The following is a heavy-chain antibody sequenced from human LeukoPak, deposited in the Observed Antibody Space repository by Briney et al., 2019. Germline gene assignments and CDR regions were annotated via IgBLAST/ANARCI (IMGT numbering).Heavy chain of an antibody. D-gene: IGHD6-19*01. CDR1: GFIFNNYA. J-gene: IGHJ4*02. V-gene: IGHV3-9*01. CDR3: AKDNRRHYTSGPNPDSLH. CDR2: ISWNSGSI. Sequence: GGSLRLSCAGSGFIFNNYAMHWVRQPPGKGLEWVSGISWNSGSIDYADSVKGRFTISRDNAKNSLYLQMNSLRVEDTAFYYCAKDNRRHYTSGPNPDSLHWGQGALVTVPS.